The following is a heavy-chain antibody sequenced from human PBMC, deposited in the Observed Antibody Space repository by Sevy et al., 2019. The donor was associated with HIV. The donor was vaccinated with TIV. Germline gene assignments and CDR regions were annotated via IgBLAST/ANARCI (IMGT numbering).Heavy chain of an antibody. CDR3: ARDRGYYDISGYYPSRYFDY. Sequence: GESLKISCAASGFTFSNYWMTWVRQTPGKGLEWVANIKQDGSEKFYVDSVKGRFTISRDNAKNSLYLQRNSLRAEDTAVYYCARDRGYYDISGYYPSRYFDYWGQGTLVTVSS. V-gene: IGHV3-7*01. CDR2: IKQDGSEK. CDR1: GFTFSNYW. J-gene: IGHJ4*02. D-gene: IGHD3-22*01.